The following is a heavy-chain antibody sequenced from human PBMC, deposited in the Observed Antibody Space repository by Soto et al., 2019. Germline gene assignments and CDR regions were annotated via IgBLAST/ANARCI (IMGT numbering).Heavy chain of an antibody. D-gene: IGHD1-26*01. CDR1: GGSISSYY. CDR3: AREREGGGGYFDY. V-gene: IGHV4-59*01. Sequence: SETLSLTCTVSGGSISSYYWSWIRQPPGKGLEWIGYIYYSGSTNYNPSLKSRVTISVDTSKNQFSLKLSSVTAADTAVYYCAREREGGGGYFDYWGQGTLVTVSS. J-gene: IGHJ4*02. CDR2: IYYSGST.